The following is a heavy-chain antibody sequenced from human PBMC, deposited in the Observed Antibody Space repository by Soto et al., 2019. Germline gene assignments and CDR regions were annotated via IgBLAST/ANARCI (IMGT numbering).Heavy chain of an antibody. Sequence: GASVKVSCKASGGTFSSYAISWVRQAPGQGLEWMGGIIPIFGTANYAQKFQGRVTITADESTSTAYMELSSLRSEDTAVYYCARSSDFYPNWFDPWGQGTLVTVSS. V-gene: IGHV1-69*13. D-gene: IGHD3-3*01. CDR2: IIPIFGTA. CDR3: ARSSDFYPNWFDP. J-gene: IGHJ5*02. CDR1: GGTFSSYA.